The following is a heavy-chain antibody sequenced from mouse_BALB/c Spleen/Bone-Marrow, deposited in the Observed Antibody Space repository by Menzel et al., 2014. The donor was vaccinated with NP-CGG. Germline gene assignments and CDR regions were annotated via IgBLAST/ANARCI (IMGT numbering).Heavy chain of an antibody. J-gene: IGHJ2*01. Sequence: EVKVVESGGGLVKPGGSLKLSCAASGFSFSSYAVSWVRQTPEKRLEWVASISGGGNSYHSDNMKGRFTISRDNARNILYLQMSSLRSGDTAMYYCARARGVTTATPYYFDYWGQGTALTVSS. CDR1: GFSFSSYA. V-gene: IGHV5-6-5*01. CDR3: ARARGVTTATPYYFDY. D-gene: IGHD1-2*01. CDR2: ISGGGNS.